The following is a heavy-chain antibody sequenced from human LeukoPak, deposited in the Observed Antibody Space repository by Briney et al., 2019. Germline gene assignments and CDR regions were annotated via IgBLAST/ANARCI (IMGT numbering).Heavy chain of an antibody. D-gene: IGHD3-3*01. CDR1: GGSISSGGYD. V-gene: IGHV4-31*03. Sequence: PSQTLSLTCTVSGGSISSGGYDWSWIRQHPGKGLEWIGCIYYSGSTYYNPSLKSRVTISVDTSKNQFSLKLSSVTAADTAVYYCARAAPTYYDFWSGYSYFDYWGQGTLVTVSS. J-gene: IGHJ4*02. CDR3: ARAAPTYYDFWSGYSYFDY. CDR2: IYYSGST.